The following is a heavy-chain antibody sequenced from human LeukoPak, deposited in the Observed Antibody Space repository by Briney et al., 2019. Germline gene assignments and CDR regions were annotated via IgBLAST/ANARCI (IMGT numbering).Heavy chain of an antibody. D-gene: IGHD5-12*01. Sequence: GSSVEVSCKASGGTFSSYAISWVRRAPGQGLEWMGRIIPILGIANYAQKFQGRVTITADKSTSTAYMELSSLRSEDTAVYYCARRLGYSGYDSNYYYYYGMDVWGQGTTVTVSS. J-gene: IGHJ6*02. CDR3: ARRLGYSGYDSNYYYYYGMDV. V-gene: IGHV1-69*04. CDR2: IIPILGIA. CDR1: GGTFSSYA.